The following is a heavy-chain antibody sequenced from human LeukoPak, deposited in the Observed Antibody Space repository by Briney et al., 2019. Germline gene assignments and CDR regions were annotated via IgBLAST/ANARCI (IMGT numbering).Heavy chain of an antibody. D-gene: IGHD4/OR15-4a*01. CDR2: ISGSGDTA. V-gene: IGHV3-23*01. CDR1: GFTFSTYA. CDR3: AKARGDYGRPFDY. Sequence: GGSLRLSCAASGFTFSTYAMSWVRQAPGKGLEWVPVISGSGDTAYYADSVKGRLAISRDNSKNTLSLQMNSLRAEDTAVYYCAKARGDYGRPFDYWGQGTLVTVSS. J-gene: IGHJ4*02.